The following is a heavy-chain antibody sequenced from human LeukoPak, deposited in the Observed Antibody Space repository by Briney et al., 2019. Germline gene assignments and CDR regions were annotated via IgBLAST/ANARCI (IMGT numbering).Heavy chain of an antibody. D-gene: IGHD6-25*01. CDR1: GFTFSSYA. CDR2: ISYDGSNK. V-gene: IGHV3-30*04. CDR3: ARGPSRLYFDY. J-gene: IGHJ4*02. Sequence: PGGSLRLSCAASGFTFSSYAMHWVRQAPGKGLEWVAVISYDGSNKYYADSVKGRFTISRDNSKNTLYLQMNSLRAEDTAVYYCARGPSRLYFDYWGQGTLVTVSS.